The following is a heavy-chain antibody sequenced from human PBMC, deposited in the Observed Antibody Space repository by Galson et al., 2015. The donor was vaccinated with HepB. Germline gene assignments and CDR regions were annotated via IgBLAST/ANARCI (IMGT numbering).Heavy chain of an antibody. J-gene: IGHJ5*02. D-gene: IGHD6-13*01. V-gene: IGHV3-21*01. CDR3: ARDGSSWLWGNSRWINWFDP. CDR1: GFTFSSYS. CDR2: ISSSRSYI. Sequence: SLRLSCAASGFTFSSYSMNWVRQAPGKGLEWVSSISSSRSYIDYADPVKGRFTISRDNAKNSLYLQMNSLRAEDTAVYYCARDGSSWLWGNSRWINWFDPWGQGTLVTVSS.